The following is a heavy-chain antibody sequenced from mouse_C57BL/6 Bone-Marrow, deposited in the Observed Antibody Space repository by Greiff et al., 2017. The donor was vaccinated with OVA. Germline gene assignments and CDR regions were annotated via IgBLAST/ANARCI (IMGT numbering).Heavy chain of an antibody. V-gene: IGHV5-4*01. CDR1: GFTFSSYA. CDR3: ARIGPYYSNYVFAY. Sequence: EVQRVESGGGLVKPGGSLKLSCAASGFTFSSYAMSWVRQTPEKRLEWVATISDGGSYTYYPDNVKGRFTISRDNAKNNLYLQMSQLKSEDTAMYYCARIGPYYSNYVFAYWGQGTLVTVSA. D-gene: IGHD2-5*01. J-gene: IGHJ3*01. CDR2: ISDGGSYT.